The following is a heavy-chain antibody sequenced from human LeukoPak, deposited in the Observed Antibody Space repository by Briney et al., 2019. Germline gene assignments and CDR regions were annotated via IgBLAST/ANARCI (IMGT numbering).Heavy chain of an antibody. V-gene: IGHV3-49*04. D-gene: IGHD3-22*01. CDR1: GFTFGDYA. CDR2: IRSKTYGRTT. Sequence: PGGSLRLSCTASGFTFGDYAMSWVRQAPGKGLEWVGFIRSKTYGRTTEYAASVKSRFTISRDDSKSIAYLQMNSLKTEDTAVYYCTSEAQYYYDRSGYSSSDYWGQGALVTVSS. J-gene: IGHJ4*02. CDR3: TSEAQYYYDRSGYSSSDY.